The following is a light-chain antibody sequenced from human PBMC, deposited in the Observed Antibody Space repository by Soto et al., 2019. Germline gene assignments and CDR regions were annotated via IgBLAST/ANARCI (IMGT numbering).Light chain of an antibody. CDR1: QSVTNRY. CDR3: QQYGSSGT. CDR2: GAS. Sequence: EIVLTQSPGTLSLSPGERATLSCRASQSVTNRYLAWYRQKPGQAPRLLIYGASSRATGIPDRFSGSGSGTDFTLTISRLEPEDFAVYYCQQYGSSGTFGQGTKVDI. J-gene: IGKJ1*01. V-gene: IGKV3-20*01.